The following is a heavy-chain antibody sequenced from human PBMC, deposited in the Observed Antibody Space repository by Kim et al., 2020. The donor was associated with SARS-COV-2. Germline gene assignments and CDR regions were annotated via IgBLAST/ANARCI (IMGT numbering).Heavy chain of an antibody. J-gene: IGHJ3*02. CDR3: ARDCPNYYGSGPGAFDI. V-gene: IGHV4-59*13. Sequence: SETLSLTCTVSGGSISSYYWSWIRQPPGKGLEWIGYIYYSGSTNYNPSLKSRVTISVDTSKNQFSLKLSSVTAADTAVYYCARDCPNYYGSGPGAFDIWGQGTMVTVSS. CDR1: GGSISSYY. CDR2: IYYSGST. D-gene: IGHD3-10*01.